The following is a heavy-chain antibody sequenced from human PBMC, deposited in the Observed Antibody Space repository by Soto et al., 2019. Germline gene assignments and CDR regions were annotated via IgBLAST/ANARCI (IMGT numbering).Heavy chain of an antibody. CDR2: MNPDSGNT. J-gene: IGHJ6*03. D-gene: IGHD2-2*01. CDR3: ARGPYCRSTTCPYYLDI. V-gene: IGHV1-8*01. Sequence: ASVKVSCKASGYTFTSYDINWVRQATGQGLEWMGWMNPDSGNTGYAQKFQGRITMTRNTSISTAYMKMSSLKSEDTAVYYCARGPYCRSTTCPYYLDIWGKGTTVTVSS. CDR1: GYTFTSYD.